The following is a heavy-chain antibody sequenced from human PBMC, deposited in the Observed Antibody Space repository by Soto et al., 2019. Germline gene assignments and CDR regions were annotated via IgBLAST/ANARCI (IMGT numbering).Heavy chain of an antibody. CDR1: GGSISSSSYY. CDR3: ASPLIAAAIGGDDYYYYYGMDV. V-gene: IGHV4-39*01. Sequence: SETLSLTCTVSGGSISSSSYYWGWIRQPPGKGLEWIGSIYYSGSTYYNPSLKSRVTISVDTSKNQFSLKLSSVTAADTAVYYCASPLIAAAIGGDDYYYYYGMDVWGQGTTVTVSS. D-gene: IGHD6-13*01. J-gene: IGHJ6*02. CDR2: IYYSGST.